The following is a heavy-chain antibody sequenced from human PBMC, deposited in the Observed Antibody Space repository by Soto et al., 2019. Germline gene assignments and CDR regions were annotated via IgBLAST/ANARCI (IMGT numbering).Heavy chain of an antibody. CDR3: ASAEDYGDYAEYFQH. D-gene: IGHD4-17*01. CDR1: GGSISSGDYY. J-gene: IGHJ1*01. Sequence: QVQLQESGPGLVKPSQTLSLTCTVSGGSISSGDYYWSWIRQPPGKGLEWIGYIYYSGSTYYNPSLKSRVTISVDTSKNQFSLKLSSVTAADTAVYYCASAEDYGDYAEYFQHWGQGTLVTVSS. CDR2: IYYSGST. V-gene: IGHV4-30-4*01.